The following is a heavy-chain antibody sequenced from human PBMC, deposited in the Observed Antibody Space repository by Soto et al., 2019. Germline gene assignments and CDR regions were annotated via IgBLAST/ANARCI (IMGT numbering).Heavy chain of an antibody. CDR2: ISYDGSNK. V-gene: IGHV3-30-3*01. CDR3: AKDSGRGSADYYFDY. J-gene: IGHJ4*02. D-gene: IGHD3-10*01. CDR1: GCNFSSYA. Sequence: SLRLSYAASGCNFSSYAMHWVRQAPGKGLEWVAVISYDGSNKYYADSVKGRFTISRDNSKNTLYLQMNSLRAEDTAVYYCAKDSGRGSADYYFDYWGQGTLVTVSS.